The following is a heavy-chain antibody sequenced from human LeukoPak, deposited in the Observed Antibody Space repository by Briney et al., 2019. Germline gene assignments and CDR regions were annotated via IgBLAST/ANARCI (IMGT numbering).Heavy chain of an antibody. D-gene: IGHD5-18*01. V-gene: IGHV1-69*13. Sequence: SVKVSCKASGGTFSSYAISWVRQAPGQGLEWMGGIIPIFGTANYAQKFQGRVTITADESTSTAYMELRSLRSDDTAVYYCARDLSYTAMDPYYFDYWGQGTLVAVSS. CDR2: IIPIFGTA. CDR1: GGTFSSYA. CDR3: ARDLSYTAMDPYYFDY. J-gene: IGHJ4*02.